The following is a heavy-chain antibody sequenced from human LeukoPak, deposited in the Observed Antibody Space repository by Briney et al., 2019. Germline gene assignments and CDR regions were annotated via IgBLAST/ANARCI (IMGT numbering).Heavy chain of an antibody. CDR1: GGSISSYY. Sequence: SETLSLTCTVSGGSISSYYWSWIRQPPGKGLEWIGSIYYSGSTYYNPSLKSRVTISVDTSKNQFSLKLSSVTAADTAVYYCARRSSGWFDYWGQGTLVTVSS. J-gene: IGHJ5*01. CDR3: ARRSSGWFDY. D-gene: IGHD6-19*01. CDR2: IYYSGST. V-gene: IGHV4-59*05.